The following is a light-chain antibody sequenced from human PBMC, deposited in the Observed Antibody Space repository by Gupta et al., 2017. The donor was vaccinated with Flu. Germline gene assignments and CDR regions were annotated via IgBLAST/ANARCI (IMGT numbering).Light chain of an antibody. CDR1: QGIRND. CDR3: RQDDNSPRT. Sequence: PSSLSASVGDRVTITCRARQGIRNDLGWYQQKPGKAPKLLIYAASSLKSGVPSRFSGSGSGTDFTLTISSLQPEDFATYYCRQDDNSPRTFGQGTKVEIK. J-gene: IGKJ1*01. CDR2: AAS. V-gene: IGKV1-6*01.